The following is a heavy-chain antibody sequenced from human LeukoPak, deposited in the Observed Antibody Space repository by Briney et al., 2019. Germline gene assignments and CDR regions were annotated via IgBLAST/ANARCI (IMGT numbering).Heavy chain of an antibody. CDR3: ARSRAFNSGAFDP. CDR1: GASVSSASY. D-gene: IGHD1-26*01. V-gene: IGHV4-61*01. CDR2: IYNGVNT. Sequence: SETLSLTCTVSGASVSSASYWSWIRQPPGKGVAWIAHIYNGVNTNYNPSLKSRVTISVDTSKNQFSLRLNSVTAADTAVYYCARSRAFNSGAFDPWGQGSLVTVSS. J-gene: IGHJ5*02.